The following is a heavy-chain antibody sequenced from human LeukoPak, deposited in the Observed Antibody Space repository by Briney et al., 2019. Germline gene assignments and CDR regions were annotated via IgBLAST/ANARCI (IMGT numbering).Heavy chain of an antibody. Sequence: ETLSLTCAVYGGSFSGYYWSWIRQPPGKGLEWVSAISGSGGSTYYADSVKGRFTISRDNSKNTLYLQMNSLRAEDTAVYYCAKIWYSSWEVDYWGQGTLVTVSS. J-gene: IGHJ4*02. CDR1: GGSFSGYY. CDR3: AKIWYSSWEVDY. D-gene: IGHD6-13*01. CDR2: ISGSGGST. V-gene: IGHV3-23*01.